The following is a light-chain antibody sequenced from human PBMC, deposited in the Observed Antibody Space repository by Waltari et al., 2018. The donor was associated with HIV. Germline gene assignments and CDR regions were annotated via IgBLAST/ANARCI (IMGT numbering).Light chain of an antibody. J-gene: IGLJ3*02. V-gene: IGLV2-23*02. Sequence: QSALTQPASVSGSPRQSITIYCTGTSSAVGSYYLVSWYQQHPGKAPKLMIYEVNKRPSGVSNRFSVSKSGNTASLTISGLQAEDEADFYCCSYAGSSTLVFGGGTKLTVL. CDR1: SSAVGSYYL. CDR2: EVN. CDR3: CSYAGSSTLV.